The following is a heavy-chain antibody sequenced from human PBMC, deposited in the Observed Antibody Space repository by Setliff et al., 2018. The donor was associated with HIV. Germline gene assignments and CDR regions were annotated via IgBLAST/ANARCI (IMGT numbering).Heavy chain of an antibody. CDR2: INHSGST. CDR3: ARLRWAATAGTWDYYYYGMDV. Sequence: SETLSLTCTVSGYSISSGYYWGWIRQPPGKGLEWIGSINHSGSTNYNPSLKGRVTISVDTSKNQFSLKVRPVTAADTAVYYCARLRWAATAGTWDYYYYGMDVWGQGTTVTVSS. D-gene: IGHD6-13*01. CDR1: GYSISSGYY. V-gene: IGHV4-38-2*02. J-gene: IGHJ6*02.